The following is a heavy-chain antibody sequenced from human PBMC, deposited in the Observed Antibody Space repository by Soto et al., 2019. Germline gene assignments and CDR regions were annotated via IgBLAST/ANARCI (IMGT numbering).Heavy chain of an antibody. CDR2: ISWDSGTI. V-gene: IGHV3-9*01. CDR1: GFTFDDCS. J-gene: IGHJ5*02. D-gene: IGHD5-12*01. CDR3: VQGRYPTMASPLDH. Sequence: EVQLVESGGGLVQPGKSLRLSCVASGFTFDDCSMHWVQQAPGKGLEWVSGISWDSGTIGYADSVKGRFSISRDGAKNSLYLQMNSLRVEDAALYYCVQGRYPTMASPLDHWGQGTLVTVSS.